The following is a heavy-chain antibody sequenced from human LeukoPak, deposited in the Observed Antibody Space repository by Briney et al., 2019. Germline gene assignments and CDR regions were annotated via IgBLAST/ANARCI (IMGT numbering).Heavy chain of an antibody. J-gene: IGHJ4*02. Sequence: GASVKVSCKASGYTFTNYYVHWVRQAPGQGPEYMGIINPSAGNTNYAQKFQGRITMTRDTSTTTVYMELSSLVSEDTAVYYCARQSRDGSKTRGYYFDYWGQGTLVTVSS. CDR1: GYTFTNYY. V-gene: IGHV1-46*01. D-gene: IGHD3-10*01. CDR2: INPSAGNT. CDR3: ARQSRDGSKTRGYYFDY.